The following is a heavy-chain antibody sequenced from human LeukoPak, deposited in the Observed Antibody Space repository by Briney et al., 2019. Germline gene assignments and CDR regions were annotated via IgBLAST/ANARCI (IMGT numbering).Heavy chain of an antibody. J-gene: IGHJ6*02. CDR1: GGSISSYF. D-gene: IGHD2-15*01. Sequence: PSETLSLTCTVSGGSISSYFWSCIRQPPGQGLEFIGYIYYTGATLYNPSLKSRVTMSVDTSKNQFSLKLSSVTAADTAVYYCARRDPVGYYQHGMDVWGQGTTVTVSS. CDR2: IYYTGAT. CDR3: ARRDPVGYYQHGMDV. V-gene: IGHV4-59*08.